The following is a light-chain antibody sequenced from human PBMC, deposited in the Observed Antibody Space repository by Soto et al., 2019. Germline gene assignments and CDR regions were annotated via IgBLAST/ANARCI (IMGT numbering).Light chain of an antibody. CDR1: SNDVGHSSF. V-gene: IGLV2-8*01. CDR2: EVS. CDR3: NAQADNGKHV. J-gene: IGLJ1*01. Sequence: QAVVTQPPSASGSPGQSVTISCTGNSNDVGHSSFISWYQQHPGKGPKLIIYEVSKRPSGVPDRFSGSKSGNTVSLSVSGLQDEDEADYFCNAQADNGKHVFGTGTKVTVL.